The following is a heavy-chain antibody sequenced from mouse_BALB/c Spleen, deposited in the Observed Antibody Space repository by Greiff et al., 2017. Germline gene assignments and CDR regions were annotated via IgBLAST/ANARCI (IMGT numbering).Heavy chain of an antibody. CDR3: ARYGNYVFDY. J-gene: IGHJ2*01. CDR1: GFSLTSYG. D-gene: IGHD2-10*02. V-gene: IGHV2-9*02. Sequence: QVQLKESGPGLVAPSQTLSITCTVSGFSLTSYGVHWVRQPPGKGLEWLGVIWAGGSTNYNSALMSRLSISKDNSKSQVFLKMNSLQTDDTAMYYCARYGNYVFDYWGQGTTLTVSS. CDR2: IWAGGST.